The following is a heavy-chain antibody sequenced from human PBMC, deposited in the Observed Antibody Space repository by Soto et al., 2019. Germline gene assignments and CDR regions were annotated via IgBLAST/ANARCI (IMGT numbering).Heavy chain of an antibody. CDR2: VNNDGTDT. Sequence: EVQLVESGGGLVQPGGSLRLSCAASGFTFSNDWMYRGRQAPGKGLVWASSVNNDGTDTTHADCVKGRFTISRDNTGTTLYLQLNSLRAEVGAVYYCARGGLQHALDVWGQGSTVTVSS. CDR3: ARGGLQHALDV. V-gene: IGHV3-74*03. CDR1: GFTFSNDW. D-gene: IGHD2-21*01. J-gene: IGHJ6*02.